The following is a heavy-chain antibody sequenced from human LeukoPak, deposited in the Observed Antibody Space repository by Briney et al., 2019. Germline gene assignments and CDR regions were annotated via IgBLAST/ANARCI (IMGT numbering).Heavy chain of an antibody. Sequence: GGSLRLTCAASGFTFSSYWMSWVRQAPGKGLEWVANIKQDGSERYYVGSVKGRLTISRDNAKNSLYLQTNSLRVEDTAVYYCAIEEGTSPFDYWGQGTLVTVSS. CDR1: GFTFSSYW. V-gene: IGHV3-7*01. D-gene: IGHD3-10*01. CDR3: AIEEGTSPFDY. J-gene: IGHJ4*02. CDR2: IKQDGSER.